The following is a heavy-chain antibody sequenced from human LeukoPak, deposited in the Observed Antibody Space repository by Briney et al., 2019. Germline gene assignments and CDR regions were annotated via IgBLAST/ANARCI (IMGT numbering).Heavy chain of an antibody. CDR2: INPNSGGT. D-gene: IGHD5-18*01. Sequence: ASVKVSCKASGYTFTGYYMHWVRQAPGQGLEWMGRINPNSGGTNYAQKFQGRVTMTRDTSISTAYMELSRLRSDDTAVYYGARVGYSYGYDFDYWGQGTLVTVSS. CDR3: ARVGYSYGYDFDY. V-gene: IGHV1-2*06. CDR1: GYTFTGYY. J-gene: IGHJ4*02.